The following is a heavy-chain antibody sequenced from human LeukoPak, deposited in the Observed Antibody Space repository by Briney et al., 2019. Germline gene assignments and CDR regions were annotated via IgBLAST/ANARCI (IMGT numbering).Heavy chain of an antibody. J-gene: IGHJ5*02. D-gene: IGHD2-21*01. CDR1: GYTFTSYY. CDR3: ARVGVVDCGGDCYRKSSWFDP. Sequence: ASVKVSCKASGYTFTSYYMHWVRQATGQGLEWMGIINPSGGSTSYAEKFQGRVTMTRDTSTRTVYMELSSLRSEDTAVYYCARVGVVDCGGDCYRKSSWFDPWGQGTLVTVSS. V-gene: IGHV1-46*01. CDR2: INPSGGST.